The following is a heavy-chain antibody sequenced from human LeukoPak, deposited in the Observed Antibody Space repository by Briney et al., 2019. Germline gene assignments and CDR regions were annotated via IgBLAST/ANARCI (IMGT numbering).Heavy chain of an antibody. V-gene: IGHV5-10-1*01. J-gene: IGHJ4*02. Sequence: GESLKISCKGSGYSFTSYWISWVRQMPGKGLEWMGRIDPSDSYTNYSPSFQGHVTISADKSISTAYLQWSSLKTSDTAMYYCARVLTGGSRFSDYWGQGTLVTVSS. CDR2: IDPSDSYT. CDR3: ARVLTGGSRFSDY. D-gene: IGHD3-16*01. CDR1: GYSFTSYW.